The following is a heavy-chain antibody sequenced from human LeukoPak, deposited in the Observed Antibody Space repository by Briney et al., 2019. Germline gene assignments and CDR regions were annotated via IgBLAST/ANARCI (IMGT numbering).Heavy chain of an antibody. J-gene: IGHJ4*02. D-gene: IGHD6-13*01. Sequence: SETLSLTCNVSGYSISSGYNWGWIRQPPGKGLEWIGSIYHSGKTYYNPSLKSRVTISVDTSKNQFSLKLTSVTAADTAVYYCARIAVSGYSSSWYDYWGQGTLVTVSS. CDR3: ARIAVSGYSSSWYDY. CDR1: GYSISSGYN. CDR2: IYHSGKT. V-gene: IGHV4-38-2*02.